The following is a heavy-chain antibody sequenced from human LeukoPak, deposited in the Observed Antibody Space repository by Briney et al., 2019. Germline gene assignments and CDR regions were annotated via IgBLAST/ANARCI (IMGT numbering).Heavy chain of an antibody. D-gene: IGHD3-22*01. CDR3: AKSGRVFDTSGYYWFPN. CDR1: GFTFSSYA. V-gene: IGHV3-23*01. CDR2: ISGRGANT. J-gene: IGHJ4*02. Sequence: GGSLRLSCATSGFTFSSYAMSWVRQAPGKGLEWVSSISGRGANTHYADPVKGRFTISGDYSKNTLNLQMNSLRAEDTAVYYCAKSGRVFDTSGYYWFPNWGQGILVTVSS.